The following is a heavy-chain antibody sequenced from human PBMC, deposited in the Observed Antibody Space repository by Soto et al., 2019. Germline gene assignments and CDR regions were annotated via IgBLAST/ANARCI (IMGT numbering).Heavy chain of an antibody. CDR1: GYSFTSYW. CDR3: ARQLDSSGYSWAI. V-gene: IGHV5-51*01. D-gene: IGHD3-22*01. Sequence: PGESLKISCKGSGYSFTSYWIGWVRQMPGKGLEWMGIIYPGDSDTRYSPSFQGQVTISADKSISTAYLQWSSLKASDTAMYYWARQLDSSGYSWAIWGQGTMVTVSS. J-gene: IGHJ3*01. CDR2: IYPGDSDT.